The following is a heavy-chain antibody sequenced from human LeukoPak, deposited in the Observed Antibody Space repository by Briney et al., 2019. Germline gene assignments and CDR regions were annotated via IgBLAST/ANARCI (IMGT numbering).Heavy chain of an antibody. CDR2: IRSKVYGGTI. Sequence: PGGSLRLSCTASGFTFGDYAMSWVRQAPGKGLEWVGFIRSKVYGGTIEYAASVKGRFTISRDDSKSIAYLQMNSLKAEDTAVYYCASTIRFLEWLSRGIDYWGQGTLVTVSS. D-gene: IGHD3-3*01. CDR3: ASTIRFLEWLSRGIDY. J-gene: IGHJ4*02. CDR1: GFTFGDYA. V-gene: IGHV3-49*04.